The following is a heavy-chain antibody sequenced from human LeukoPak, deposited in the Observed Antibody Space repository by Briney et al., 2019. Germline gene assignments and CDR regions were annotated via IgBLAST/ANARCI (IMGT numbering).Heavy chain of an antibody. J-gene: IGHJ4*02. CDR3: AKDKISGVRGALDY. CDR2: ISWNSGNI. V-gene: IGHV3-9*01. CDR1: GFTFDDYG. D-gene: IGHD3-10*01. Sequence: GRSLRLSCAAFGFTFDDYGTHWVRQAPGKGLEWVSGISWNSGNIGYADSVKGRFTISRDNAKNSLYLQMNSLGAEDTAFYYCAKDKISGVRGALDYWGQGTLVTVSS.